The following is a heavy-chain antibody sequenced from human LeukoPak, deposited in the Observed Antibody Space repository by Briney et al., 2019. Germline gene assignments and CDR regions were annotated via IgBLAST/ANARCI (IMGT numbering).Heavy chain of an antibody. CDR3: AREDRGGNGHFDF. CDR2: TYYRTQWYH. J-gene: IGHJ4*02. V-gene: IGHV6-1*01. Sequence: SQTLSLTCAISGDSVSTNKGAWNWIRQSPSRGLEWLGRTYYRTQWYHDYAVSVKGRISINPDTSKNQFSLQLKSVTREDTAVYYCAREDRGGNGHFDFWGQGTLVGVSS. D-gene: IGHD1-26*01. CDR1: GDSVSTNKGA.